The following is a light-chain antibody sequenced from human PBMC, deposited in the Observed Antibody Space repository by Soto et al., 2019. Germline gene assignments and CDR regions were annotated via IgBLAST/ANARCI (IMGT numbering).Light chain of an antibody. CDR2: EVS. J-gene: IGLJ3*02. V-gene: IGLV2-14*01. CDR3: SSYTSSSTWV. Sequence: QSVLTQPASVSGSPGQSITISCTGTSSDVGGYNYVSWYQQNPGKAPKLMIYEVSNRPSGVSNRFSGSESGNTASLTISGLQAEDEADYYCSSYTSSSTWVFGGGTKLTVL. CDR1: SSDVGGYNY.